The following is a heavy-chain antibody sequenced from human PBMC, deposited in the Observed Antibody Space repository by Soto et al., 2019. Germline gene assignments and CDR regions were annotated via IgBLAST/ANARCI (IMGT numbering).Heavy chain of an antibody. V-gene: IGHV1-2*02. J-gene: IGHJ5*01. CDR3: TRGSGTSWFDS. Sequence: VASVKVSCKASGYRFTDNYIHWVRQAPGQGLEWMGWMNSNTGGTKYAQKFQDRVIMTRDTSISSAYMELSRLMSDDTAVYYCTRGSGTSWFDSWGQGALVTVSS. CDR1: GYRFTDNY. CDR2: MNSNTGGT. D-gene: IGHD1-1*01.